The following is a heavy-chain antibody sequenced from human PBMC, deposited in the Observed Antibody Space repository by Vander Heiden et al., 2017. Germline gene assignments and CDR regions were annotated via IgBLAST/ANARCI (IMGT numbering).Heavy chain of an antibody. CDR2: ISGGGHST. CDR1: GFTFSSYA. Sequence: EVQLLESGGGLIQPGGSLRLSCAASGFTFSSYAMSWVRQAPGKGLEWVSAISGGGHSTDYADSVKGRFTISRDNPKNTLYLQMNSLRAEDTAVYYCAKDQQWPTHYFDYWGRGTLVTVSS. J-gene: IGHJ4*02. D-gene: IGHD6-19*01. V-gene: IGHV3-23*01. CDR3: AKDQQWPTHYFDY.